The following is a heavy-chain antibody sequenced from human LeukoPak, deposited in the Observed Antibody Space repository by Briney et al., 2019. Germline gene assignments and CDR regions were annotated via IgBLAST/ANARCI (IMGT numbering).Heavy chain of an antibody. J-gene: IGHJ3*01. CDR3: ARDIQLST. CDR2: ISFSGANS. Sequence: GGSLSLSCEAPGFTFSDSALTWVRQPPGKGLDWVSLISFSGANSYYADSVKGRFTISRDNSKDTLFLQMNSLRAEDTAIYYCARDIQLSTWGLGTMVTASS. V-gene: IGHV3-23*01. D-gene: IGHD5-24*01. CDR1: GFTFSDSA.